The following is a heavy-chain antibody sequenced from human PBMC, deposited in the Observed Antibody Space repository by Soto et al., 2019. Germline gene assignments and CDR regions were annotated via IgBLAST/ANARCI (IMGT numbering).Heavy chain of an antibody. CDR2: IIPIFGTA. CDR3: ARPMDYVWGSYRGRQFDY. J-gene: IGHJ4*02. CDR1: GGTFSSYA. V-gene: IGHV1-69*12. Sequence: QVQLVQSGAEVKKPGSSVKVSCKASGGTFSSYAISWVRQAPGQGLEWMGGIIPIFGTANYAQKFQGRVTITADESTRTAYMELSSWRSEDTAVYYCARPMDYVWGSYRGRQFDYWGQGTLVTVSS. D-gene: IGHD3-16*02.